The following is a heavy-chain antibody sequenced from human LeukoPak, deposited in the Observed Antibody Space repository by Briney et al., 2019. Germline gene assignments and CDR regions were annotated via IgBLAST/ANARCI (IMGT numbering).Heavy chain of an antibody. CDR3: AREAQVHCSGGNCYFDY. V-gene: IGHV3-21*06. Sequence: GGSLRLSCAASGFTFSSYNMNWVRQAPGKGLEWVSSISHSSSYIYYADSVKGRFTISRDNAKNSLDLQMNSLRAEDTAVYYCAREAQVHCSGGNCYFDYWGQGTLVTVSS. CDR1: GFTFSSYN. D-gene: IGHD2-15*01. CDR2: ISHSSSYI. J-gene: IGHJ4*02.